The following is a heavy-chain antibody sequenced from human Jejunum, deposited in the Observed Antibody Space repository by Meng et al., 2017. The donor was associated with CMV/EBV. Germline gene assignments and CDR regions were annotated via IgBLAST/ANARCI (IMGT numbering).Heavy chain of an antibody. CDR2: ISTNTGTP. V-gene: IGHV7-4-1*02. CDR1: GYTFSTYT. Sequence: QEQLVQSGVELKKPGALVRVSLKAAGYTFSTYTINWVRQAHGRGLEWMGWISTNTGTPTYTQGFTGRFVFSLDTSVSTAYLQISSLKAEDTAVYYCARGGNFDPWGQGTLVTVSS. J-gene: IGHJ5*02. D-gene: IGHD2/OR15-2a*01. CDR3: ARGGNFDP.